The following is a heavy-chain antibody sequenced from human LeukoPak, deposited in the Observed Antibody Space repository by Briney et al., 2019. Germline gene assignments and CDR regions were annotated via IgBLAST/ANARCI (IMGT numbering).Heavy chain of an antibody. Sequence: TGGSLRLSCAASGFTFSSYAMSWVRQAPGKGLEWVSAISGSGGSTYYADSVKGRFTISRDNSKNTLYLQMNSLRAEDTAVYYCARFLVGATYGSGFDYWGQGTLVTVSS. CDR1: GFTFSSYA. V-gene: IGHV3-23*01. CDR2: ISGSGGST. CDR3: ARFLVGATYGSGFDY. D-gene: IGHD1-26*01. J-gene: IGHJ4*02.